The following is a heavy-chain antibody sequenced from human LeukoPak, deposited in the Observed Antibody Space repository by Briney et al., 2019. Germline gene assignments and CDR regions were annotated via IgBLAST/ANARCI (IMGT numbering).Heavy chain of an antibody. CDR2: IRSKAYGGTA. V-gene: IGHV3-49*03. Sequence: GRSLRLSCTASGFTFGDHSVSRFRQAPGKGLEWVGFIRSKAYGGTAEYAASVKGRFTTSRDDSKSVAYLQMDSLKTEDTAVYYCTREIRYFDWFQADYWGQGTLVTVSS. D-gene: IGHD3-9*01. CDR1: GFTFGDHS. CDR3: TREIRYFDWFQADY. J-gene: IGHJ4*02.